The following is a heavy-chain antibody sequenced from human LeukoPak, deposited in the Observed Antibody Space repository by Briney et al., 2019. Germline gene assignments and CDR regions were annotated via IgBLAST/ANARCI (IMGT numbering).Heavy chain of an antibody. J-gene: IGHJ4*02. V-gene: IGHV1-2*04. CDR3: ARDFTIIAARPPGGY. Sequence: ASVKVSCKASGYTFTGYYMHWVRQAPGQGLEWMGWINPNSGGTNYVQKFQGWVTMTRDTSISTAYMELSRLRSDDTAMYYCARDFTIIAARPPGGYWGQGTLVTVSS. D-gene: IGHD6-6*01. CDR2: INPNSGGT. CDR1: GYTFTGYY.